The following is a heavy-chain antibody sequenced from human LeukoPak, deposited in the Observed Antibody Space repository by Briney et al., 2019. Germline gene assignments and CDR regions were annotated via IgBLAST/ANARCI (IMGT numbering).Heavy chain of an antibody. Sequence: SVKVSCKASGGTFSSYAISWMRQAPGQGLEWMGGIIPIFGTANYAQKFQGRVTITADESTSTAYMELSSLRSEDTAVYYCARDIAAQPNQRRYYYYGMDVWGQGTTVTVSS. CDR1: GGTFSSYA. V-gene: IGHV1-69*01. CDR3: ARDIAAQPNQRRYYYYGMDV. J-gene: IGHJ6*02. CDR2: IIPIFGTA. D-gene: IGHD6-13*01.